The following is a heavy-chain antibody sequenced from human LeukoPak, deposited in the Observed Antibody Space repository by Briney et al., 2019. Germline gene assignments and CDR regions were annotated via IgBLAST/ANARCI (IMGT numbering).Heavy chain of an antibody. D-gene: IGHD3-10*01. CDR2: ISVTGSSA. Sequence: PGGSLRLSCAASGSTYSSYAMTWVRQAPGRGLEWVSSISVTGSSAYYADSVKGRFTISRDNSKNTLYLQMNSLRAEDTALYYCAKSGSGSYYKGGYDNWGQGTLATVSS. CDR3: AKSGSGSYYKGGYDN. CDR1: GSTYSSYA. V-gene: IGHV3-23*01. J-gene: IGHJ4*02.